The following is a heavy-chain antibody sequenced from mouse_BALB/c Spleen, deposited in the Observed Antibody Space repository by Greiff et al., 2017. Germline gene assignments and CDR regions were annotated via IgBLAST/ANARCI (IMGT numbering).Heavy chain of an antibody. CDR2: INPGSGGT. CDR3: ARSPTGHYYAMDY. CDR1: GYAFTNYL. Sequence: LLESGAELVRPGTSVKVSCKASGYAFTNYLIEWVKQRPGQGLEWIGVINPGSGGTNYNEKFKGKATLTADKSSSTAYMQLSSLTSDDSAVYFCARSPTGHYYAMDYWGQGTSVTVSS. J-gene: IGHJ4*01. V-gene: IGHV1-54*01. D-gene: IGHD2-10*01.